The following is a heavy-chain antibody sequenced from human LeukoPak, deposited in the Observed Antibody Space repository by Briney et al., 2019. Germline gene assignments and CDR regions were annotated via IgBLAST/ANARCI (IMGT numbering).Heavy chain of an antibody. J-gene: IGHJ4*02. D-gene: IGHD1-7*01. CDR1: GFTFSNYA. V-gene: IGHV3-23*01. CDR3: AKDRACGQWNCQGSDY. CDR2: ISLRNGNT. Sequence: GGSLRLSCAASGFTFSNYAMTWVRQAPGKGLEWVSTISLRNGNTHYADSVKGRFTISRDNSKNTLYLQMNNLRAEDTAVYYCAKDRACGQWNCQGSDYWGQGTLVTVSS.